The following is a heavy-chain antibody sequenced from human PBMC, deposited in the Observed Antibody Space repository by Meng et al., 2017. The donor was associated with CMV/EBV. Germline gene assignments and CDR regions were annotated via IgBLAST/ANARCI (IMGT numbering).Heavy chain of an antibody. D-gene: IGHD2-2*01. Sequence: SVKVSCKASGYTFTSYDINWVRQAPGQGLEWMGRIIPILGIANYAQKFQGRVTITADKSTSTAYMELSSLRSEDTAVYYCARILPAANYYYYYGMDVWGQGTTVTVSS. CDR1: GYTFTSYD. J-gene: IGHJ6*02. CDR2: IIPILGIA. V-gene: IGHV1-69*04. CDR3: ARILPAANYYYYYGMDV.